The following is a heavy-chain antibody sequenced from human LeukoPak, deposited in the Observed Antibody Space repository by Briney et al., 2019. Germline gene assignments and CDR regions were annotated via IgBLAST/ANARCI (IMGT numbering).Heavy chain of an antibody. CDR3: TRRFNNWFDS. J-gene: IGHJ5*01. V-gene: IGHV3-7*03. CDR1: GFTFSSYW. Sequence: GGSLRLSCAASGFTFSSYWMSWVRQAPGKGLEWVANIKQDGSEKYYVDSVKGRCTISRDNAKNSLYLQMNSLKTEDTAVYYCTRRFNNWFDSWGQGTLVTVSS. CDR2: IKQDGSEK.